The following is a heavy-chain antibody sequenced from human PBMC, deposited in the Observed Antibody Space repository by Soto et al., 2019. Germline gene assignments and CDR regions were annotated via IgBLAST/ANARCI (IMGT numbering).Heavy chain of an antibody. CDR3: ARHVGNDFWSGYYRPYYYYYMDV. CDR1: GGSINSYY. Sequence: PSETLSLTCTVSGGSINSYYWTWIRQPPGKGLEWIGYIYYSGSMKYNPSLKSRVTISVDTSKNQFSLKLSSVTAADTAVYYCARHVGNDFWSGYYRPYYYYYMDVWGKGTTVTVSS. J-gene: IGHJ6*03. V-gene: IGHV4-59*08. D-gene: IGHD3-3*01. CDR2: IYYSGSM.